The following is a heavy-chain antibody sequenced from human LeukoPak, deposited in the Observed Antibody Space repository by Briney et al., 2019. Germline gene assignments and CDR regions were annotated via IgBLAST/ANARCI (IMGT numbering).Heavy chain of an antibody. J-gene: IGHJ4*02. V-gene: IGHV3-23*01. CDR1: GFTFSTYA. CDR2: ISGSGGRT. Sequence: GGSLRLSCAASGFTFSTYAVGWVRQAPGKGLEWVSAISGSGGRTYYADSVKGRFTISRDNSKNTLYVQMNSLRAEDTAVYYCAKANWDDEYIFTNWGQGTLVTVSS. D-gene: IGHD1-1*01. CDR3: AKANWDDEYIFTN.